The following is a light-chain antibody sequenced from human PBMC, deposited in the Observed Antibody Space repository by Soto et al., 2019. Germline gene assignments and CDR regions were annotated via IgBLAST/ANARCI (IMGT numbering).Light chain of an antibody. CDR3: QQVNGDPHT. J-gene: IGKJ2*01. Sequence: DIQLTQSPSFLSASVGDRVTITCRASQDIRSHLAWYQRIPGKGPRLLIFAATTLQSGVPQRFRGSGSGTEFTLAISRLQPEDFATYCCQQVNGDPHTLGQGTKLELK. CDR1: QDIRSH. CDR2: AAT. V-gene: IGKV1-9*01.